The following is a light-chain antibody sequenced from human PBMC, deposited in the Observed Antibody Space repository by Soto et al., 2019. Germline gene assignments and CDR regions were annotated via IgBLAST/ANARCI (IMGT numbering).Light chain of an antibody. J-gene: IGKJ5*01. CDR1: QSVSSY. CDR3: QQRGNWPPIT. Sequence: ESVLTQSPATLSLSPGERAALACRASQSVSSYLAWYQQKPGQAPRLLIYDASNRATGIPARFSGSGSGTDFTLTICSLEPEDFAVYYCQQRGNWPPITFGQGTRLEIK. V-gene: IGKV3-11*01. CDR2: DAS.